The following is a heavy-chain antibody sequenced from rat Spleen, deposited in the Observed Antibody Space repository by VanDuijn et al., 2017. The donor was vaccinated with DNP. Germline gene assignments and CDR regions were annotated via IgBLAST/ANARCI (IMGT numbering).Heavy chain of an antibody. J-gene: IGHJ2*01. Sequence: QVQLKESGPGLVQPSQTLSLTCTVSGFSLTTYGVAWVRQPPGKGLEWIAAISSGGNPFYNSALKSRLSISRDTTKSQVFLKVNSLQAADTAIYFCTRDGPRILLFDYWGQGVMVTVSS. CDR3: TRDGPRILLFDY. D-gene: IGHD3-8*01. V-gene: IGHV2S12*01. CDR1: GFSLTTYG. CDR2: ISSGGNP.